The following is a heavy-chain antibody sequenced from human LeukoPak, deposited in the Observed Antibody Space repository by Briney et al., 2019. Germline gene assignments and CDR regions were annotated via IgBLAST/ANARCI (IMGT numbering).Heavy chain of an antibody. V-gene: IGHV4-39*01. CDR2: IYYTGST. D-gene: IGHD1-26*01. J-gene: IGHJ4*02. CDR3: ARARSGKWGFDY. CDR1: GGSISSNSYY. Sequence: PSETLSLTCTVSGGSISSNSYYWGWIRQPPGKGLEWIGSIYYTGSTYYNPSLKSRVTISVDTSKNQFSLKLRSVTAADTAAYYCARARSGKWGFDYWGQGTLVTVSS.